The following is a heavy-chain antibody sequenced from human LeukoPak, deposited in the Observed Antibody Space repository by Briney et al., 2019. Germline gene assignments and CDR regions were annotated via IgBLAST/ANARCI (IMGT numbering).Heavy chain of an antibody. J-gene: IGHJ4*02. D-gene: IGHD3-22*01. V-gene: IGHV3-30*18. CDR2: ISYDGSNK. Sequence: GGSLRLSCAASGFTFSSYGMHWVRQAPGKGLAWVAVISYDGSNKYYADSVKGRFTISRDNSKNTLYLQMNSLRAEDTAVYYCAKDRDSSGYWSWWGQGTLVTVSS. CDR1: GFTFSSYG. CDR3: AKDRDSSGYWSW.